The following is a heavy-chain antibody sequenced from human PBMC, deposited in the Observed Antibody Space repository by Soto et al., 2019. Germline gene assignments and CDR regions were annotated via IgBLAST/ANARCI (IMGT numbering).Heavy chain of an antibody. V-gene: IGHV1-2*04. Sequence: ASVKVSCKASGYTFTGYYMHWVRQAPGQGLEWVGWINPNSGGTNYAQKFQGWVTMTRDTSISTAYMELSRLRSDDTAVYYCARERTMVRGVIGGFDYWGQGTLVTVSS. CDR3: ARERTMVRGVIGGFDY. CDR2: INPNSGGT. CDR1: GYTFTGYY. D-gene: IGHD3-10*01. J-gene: IGHJ4*02.